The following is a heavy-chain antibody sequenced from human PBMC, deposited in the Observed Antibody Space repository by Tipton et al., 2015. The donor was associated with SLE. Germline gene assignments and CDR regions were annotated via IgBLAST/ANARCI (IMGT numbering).Heavy chain of an antibody. CDR1: GGSFSGYY. J-gene: IGHJ5*02. CDR2: INHSGST. V-gene: IGHV4-34*01. D-gene: IGHD3-3*02. Sequence: TLSLTCAVYGGSFSGYYWSWIRQPPGKGLEWIGEINHSGSTNYNPSLKSRVTISVDTSKNQFSLKLTSVTAADTAVYYCARGPPFMEWERNWFDPWGQGTQVTVSS. CDR3: ARGPPFMEWERNWFDP.